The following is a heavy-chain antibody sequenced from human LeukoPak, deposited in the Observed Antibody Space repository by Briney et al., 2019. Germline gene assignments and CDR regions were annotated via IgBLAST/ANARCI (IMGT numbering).Heavy chain of an antibody. J-gene: IGHJ6*03. D-gene: IGHD3-9*01. CDR2: ISTSSLYI. CDR1: GFSFSTYS. Sequence: GGSLRLSCATSGFSFSTYSMNWVRQAPGKGLEWVSSISTSSLYIYYADSVKGRFTISRDNAKNSLYLHMNSLRAEDTAVYYCARDPPILTGPYYYYMDIWGKGTTVTIYS. CDR3: ARDPPILTGPYYYYMDI. V-gene: IGHV3-21*01.